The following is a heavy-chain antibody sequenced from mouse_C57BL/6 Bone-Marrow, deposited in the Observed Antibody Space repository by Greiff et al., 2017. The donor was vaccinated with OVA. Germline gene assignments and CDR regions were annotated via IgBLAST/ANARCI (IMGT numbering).Heavy chain of an antibody. CDR1: GFTFSDYG. V-gene: IGHV5-17*01. J-gene: IGHJ3*01. CDR2: ISSGSSTI. CDR3: ARTYYYGRSYPSWFAY. Sequence: EVQRVESGGGLVKPGGSLKLSCAASGFTFSDYGMHWVRQAPEKGLEWVAYISSGSSTIYYADTVKGRFTISRDNAKNTLFLQMTSLRSEDTAMYYCARTYYYGRSYPSWFAYWGQGTLVTVSA. D-gene: IGHD1-1*01.